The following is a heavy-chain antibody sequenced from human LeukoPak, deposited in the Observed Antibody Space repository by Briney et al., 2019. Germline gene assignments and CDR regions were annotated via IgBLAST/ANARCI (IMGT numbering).Heavy chain of an antibody. CDR1: GGSITNYY. CDR3: ARGPTRYYFDY. V-gene: IGHV4-59*01. J-gene: IGHJ4*02. CDR2: IYHTGST. Sequence: SETLSLTCTVSGGSITNYYWSWVRQPPGQGLEWIAYIYHTGSTNYNPSLKSRVTISIDTSKNQFSLNLSSVSAADTAIYYCARGPTRYYFDYWGQGTLVTVSS.